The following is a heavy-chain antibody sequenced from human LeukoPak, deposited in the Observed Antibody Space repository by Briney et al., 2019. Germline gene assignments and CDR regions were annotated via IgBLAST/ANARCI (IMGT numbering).Heavy chain of an antibody. Sequence: PGGSLRLSCAASGFTVSSNYMTWVRQAPGKGLEWVSVIYSGGTTYYADSVEGRFTISRDNDENSLYLQMNSLRAEDTAVYYCARDGTPHYTTGWVFFDYWGQGTLVTVSS. CDR1: GFTVSSNY. D-gene: IGHD6-25*01. V-gene: IGHV3-66*01. CDR2: IYSGGTT. J-gene: IGHJ4*02. CDR3: ARDGTPHYTTGWVFFDY.